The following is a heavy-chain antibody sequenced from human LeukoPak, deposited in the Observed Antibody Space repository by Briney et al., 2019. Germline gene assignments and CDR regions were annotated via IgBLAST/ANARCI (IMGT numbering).Heavy chain of an antibody. Sequence: SETLSLTCAVYGGSFSGDYWSWIRQPPGKGLEWVGEINHSGSTNYNPSLKSRVTISVDTSKNQFSLKLSSVTAADTAVYYCARVRIAARYFDYWGQGTLVTVSS. D-gene: IGHD6-6*01. V-gene: IGHV4-34*01. J-gene: IGHJ4*02. CDR1: GGSFSGDY. CDR2: INHSGST. CDR3: ARVRIAARYFDY.